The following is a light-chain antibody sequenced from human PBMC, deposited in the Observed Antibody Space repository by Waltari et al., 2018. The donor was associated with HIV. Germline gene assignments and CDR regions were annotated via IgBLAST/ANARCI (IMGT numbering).Light chain of an antibody. V-gene: IGKV1-9*01. CDR2: AAF. J-gene: IGKJ2*01. CDR3: QQLNSYPYT. Sequence: DIQLTQSPSFLSASVGDRVTITCRASQGISSYLAWYQQKPGKAPNLLIYAAFTLQSGVPSRFSGSGSGTEFTLTISSLQPEDFATYYCQQLNSYPYTFGQGTKLEIK. CDR1: QGISSY.